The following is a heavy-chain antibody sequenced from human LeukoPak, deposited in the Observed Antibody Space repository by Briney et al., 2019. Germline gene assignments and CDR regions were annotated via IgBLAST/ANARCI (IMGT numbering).Heavy chain of an antibody. CDR1: GGSFSGYY. J-gene: IGHJ4*02. D-gene: IGHD3-22*01. CDR2: INHSGST. V-gene: IGHV4-34*01. Sequence: SETLSLTCAVYGGSFSGYYWSWIRQPPGKGLEWIGEINHSGSTNYNPSLKSRVTVSVDTSKNQFSLKLSSVTAADTAVYHCARLKTYYYDSSGYYYPTPFFDYWGQGTLVTASS. CDR3: ARLKTYYYDSSGYYYPTPFFDY.